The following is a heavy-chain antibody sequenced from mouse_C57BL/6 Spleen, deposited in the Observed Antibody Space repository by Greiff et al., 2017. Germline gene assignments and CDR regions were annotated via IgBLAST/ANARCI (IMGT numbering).Heavy chain of an antibody. CDR2: INPNNGGT. V-gene: IGHV1-22*01. D-gene: IGHD2-4*01. J-gene: IGHJ1*03. CDR1: GYTFTDYN. CDR3: ARGGICYDYDDWYFDV. Sequence: EVQLQQSGPELVKPGASVKMSCKASGYTFTDYNMHWVKQSHGKSLEWIGYINPNNGGTSYNQKFKGKDTLTVNKSSSTAYMELRSLTSEDSAVYYCARGGICYDYDDWYFDVWGTGTTVAVSS.